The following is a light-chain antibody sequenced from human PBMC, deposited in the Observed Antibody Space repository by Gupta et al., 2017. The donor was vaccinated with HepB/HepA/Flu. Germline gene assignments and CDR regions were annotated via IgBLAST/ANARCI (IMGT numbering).Light chain of an antibody. Sequence: EIVLTQYPGTLSLPPGERATLSCRASQSVSSSYLAWYQQKFGQAPRLLISGASSRDTGHPDWTAGGRSGIYFTLTISRREQIDFAMYSCQLYSSSPPDTFGQGTQLEIK. V-gene: IGKV3-20*01. CDR1: QSVSSSY. CDR3: QLYSSSPPDT. J-gene: IGKJ5*01. CDR2: GAS.